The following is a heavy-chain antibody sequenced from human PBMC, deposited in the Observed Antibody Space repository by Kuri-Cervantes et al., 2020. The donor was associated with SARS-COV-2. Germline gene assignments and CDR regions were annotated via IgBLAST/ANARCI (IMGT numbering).Heavy chain of an antibody. CDR3: ARHSIAAAYFDY. J-gene: IGHJ4*01. D-gene: IGHD6-13*01. Sequence: SETLSLTCTVSGGSISSYYWSWIRQPPGKGLEWIGYIYYSGSTNYNPSLKSRVTISVDTSKNQFSLKLSSVTAADTAVYYCARHSIAAAYFDYWGHGTRVNGAS. CDR2: IYYSGST. V-gene: IGHV4-59*08. CDR1: GGSISSYY.